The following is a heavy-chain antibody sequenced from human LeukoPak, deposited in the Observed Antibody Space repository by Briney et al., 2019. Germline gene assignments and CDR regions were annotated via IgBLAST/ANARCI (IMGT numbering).Heavy chain of an antibody. CDR2: ISSSGSTI. CDR3: ARGPHDYSNYGFDY. CDR1: GFTFSSYW. V-gene: IGHV3-11*01. D-gene: IGHD4-11*01. J-gene: IGHJ4*02. Sequence: GGSLRLSCAASGFTFSSYWMSWIRQAPGKGLEWVSYISSSGSTIYYADSVKGRFTISRDNAKNSLYLQMNSLRAEDTAVYYCARGPHDYSNYGFDYWGQGTLVTVSS.